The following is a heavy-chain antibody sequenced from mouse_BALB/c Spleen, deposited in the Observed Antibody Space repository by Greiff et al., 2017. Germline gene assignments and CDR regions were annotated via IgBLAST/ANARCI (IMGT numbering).Heavy chain of an antibody. Sequence: QVQLQQPGAELVKPGASVKLSCKASGYTFTSYWMHWVKQRPGQGLEWIGEINPSNGRTNYNEKFKSKATLTVDKSSSTAYMQLSSLTSEDSAVYYCARLGREAMDYWGQGTTLTVSS. D-gene: IGHD4-1*01. CDR2: INPSNGRT. V-gene: IGHV1S81*02. CDR1: GYTFTSYW. CDR3: ARLGREAMDY. J-gene: IGHJ4*01.